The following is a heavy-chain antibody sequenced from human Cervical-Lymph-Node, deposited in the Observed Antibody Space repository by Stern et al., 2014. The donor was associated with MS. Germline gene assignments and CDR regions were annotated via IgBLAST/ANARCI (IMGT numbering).Heavy chain of an antibody. CDR1: GFTFDDYA. CDR3: AKGKQWLGDYYYYYGMDV. Sequence: EVHLVESGGGLVQPGRSLRLSCAASGFTFDDYAMHWVRQAPGKGLEWVSGISWNSDSIGYADSVKGRFTISRDNAKNSLYLQMNSLRAEDTALYYCAKGKQWLGDYYYYYGMDVWGQGTTVTVSS. CDR2: ISWNSDSI. J-gene: IGHJ6*02. V-gene: IGHV3-9*01. D-gene: IGHD6-19*01.